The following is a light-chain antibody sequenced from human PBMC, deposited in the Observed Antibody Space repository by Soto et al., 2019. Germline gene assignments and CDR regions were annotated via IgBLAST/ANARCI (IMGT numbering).Light chain of an antibody. J-gene: IGKJ4*01. CDR1: QRLLHSNGNNY. CDR3: MQTLQTPLT. Sequence: DLVMTQSPLSLPVTPGEPASISCRSSQRLLHSNGNNYLNWYLQKAGQSPQLLIYLVSNRASGVPDRFSGSGSGTDFTLKISRVEAEDVGVYYCMQTLQTPLTFGGGTKVEIK. V-gene: IGKV2-28*01. CDR2: LVS.